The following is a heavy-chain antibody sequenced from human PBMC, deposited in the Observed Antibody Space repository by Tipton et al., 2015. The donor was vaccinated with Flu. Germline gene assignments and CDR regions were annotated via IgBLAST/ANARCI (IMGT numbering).Heavy chain of an antibody. V-gene: IGHV4-61*02. CDR1: GASISSGSYY. D-gene: IGHD3-16*01. CDR3: VRFGAGGSFEVN. CDR2: IYTSGTT. J-gene: IGHJ1*01. Sequence: TLSLTCTVSGASISSGSYYWSWIRQPAERGLEWVGRIYTSGTTDYNSSLESRVTVSADTSKNQFSLKLTSVTAADTAVYYCVRFGAGGSFEVNWGQGTLVTVSS.